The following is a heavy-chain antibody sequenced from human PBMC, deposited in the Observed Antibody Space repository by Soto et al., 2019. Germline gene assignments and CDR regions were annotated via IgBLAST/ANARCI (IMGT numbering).Heavy chain of an antibody. Sequence: QVQLQESGPGLVKPSETLSLTCTVSGGSISSYYWSWIRQPPGKGLEWIGYIYYSGSTNYNPSLKSRVTISVDTSKNQFSLKLSSVTAADTAVYYCATHYSSGWLRSDAFGIWGQGTMVTVSS. CDR2: IYYSGST. V-gene: IGHV4-59*08. CDR1: GGSISSYY. D-gene: IGHD6-19*01. CDR3: ATHYSSGWLRSDAFGI. J-gene: IGHJ3*02.